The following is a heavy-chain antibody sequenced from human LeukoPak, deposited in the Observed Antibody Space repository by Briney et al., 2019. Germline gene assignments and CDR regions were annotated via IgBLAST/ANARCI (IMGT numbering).Heavy chain of an antibody. J-gene: IGHJ4*02. CDR2: IWYDGSNK. Sequence: GGSLRLSCAASGFTFSNYGMHWVRQAPGKGLEWVAVIWYDGSNKYYADSVKGRFTISRDNSKNTLYLQMNSLRAEDTAVYYCARGSLGTIAVAGTLDYWGQGILVTVSS. CDR1: GFTFSNYG. D-gene: IGHD6-19*01. V-gene: IGHV3-33*01. CDR3: ARGSLGTIAVAGTLDY.